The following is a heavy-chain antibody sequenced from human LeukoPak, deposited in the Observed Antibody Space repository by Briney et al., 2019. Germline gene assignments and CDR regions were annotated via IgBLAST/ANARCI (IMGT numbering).Heavy chain of an antibody. D-gene: IGHD7-27*01. CDR2: IYYTGT. V-gene: IGHV4-59*01. CDR1: GGSFSGYY. J-gene: IGHJ4*02. Sequence: SETLSLTCAVYGGSFSGYYWSWIRQSPGKGLEWIGYIYYTGTSYNPSLKSRVTISADTSKNQFSLKLISVTAADTAVYYCASRKLGSDYWGQGTLVTVSS. CDR3: ASRKLGSDY.